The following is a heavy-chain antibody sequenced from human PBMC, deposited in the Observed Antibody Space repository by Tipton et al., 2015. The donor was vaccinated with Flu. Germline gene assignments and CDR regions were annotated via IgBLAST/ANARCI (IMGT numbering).Heavy chain of an antibody. CDR3: ARDRSAYCSSTSCYDYAFDI. D-gene: IGHD2-2*01. J-gene: IGHJ3*02. V-gene: IGHV4-59*01. CDR2: IYYSGST. CDR1: GGSISSYY. Sequence: TLSLTCTVSGGSISSYYWSWIRQPPGKGLEWIGYIYYSGSTNYNPSLKSRVTISVDTSKNQFSLKLSSVTAADTAVYYCARDRSAYCSSTSCYDYAFDIWGQGTMVTVSS.